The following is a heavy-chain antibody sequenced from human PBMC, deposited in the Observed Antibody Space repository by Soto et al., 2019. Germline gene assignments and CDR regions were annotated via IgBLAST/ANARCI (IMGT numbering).Heavy chain of an antibody. J-gene: IGHJ4*02. Sequence: SETLSLTCAVSGGSISSSNWWSWVRQPPGKGVGWVGGIYHSGSTNYNPYLKSRVTISVDKSKNQFYMKMSSVTDADTAVYYCARRGSRSRYNREFDYWGQGTLVTVSS. V-gene: IGHV4-4*02. D-gene: IGHD6-13*01. CDR1: GGSISSSNW. CDR2: IYHSGST. CDR3: ARRGSRSRYNREFDY.